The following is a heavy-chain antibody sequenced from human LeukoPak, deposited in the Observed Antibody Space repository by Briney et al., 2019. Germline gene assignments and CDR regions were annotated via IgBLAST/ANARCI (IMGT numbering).Heavy chain of an antibody. J-gene: IGHJ3*01. D-gene: IGHD2-21*01. Sequence: SETLSLTCTVSGGSISTSYWNWIRQPPGKGLEWIGYIYFSGSTNYNPSLKSRVTISVDTSKNQFSLKLSSVTAADTAVYYCARDARDLITFDLWGQGTMVTVSS. CDR2: IYFSGST. V-gene: IGHV4-59*01. CDR1: GGSISTSY. CDR3: ARDARDLITFDL.